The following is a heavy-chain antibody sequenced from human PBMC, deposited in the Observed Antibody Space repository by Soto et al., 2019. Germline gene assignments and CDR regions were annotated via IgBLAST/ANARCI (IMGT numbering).Heavy chain of an antibody. V-gene: IGHV3-33*01. D-gene: IGHD2-15*01. J-gene: IGHJ4*02. CDR3: ARDPGVYCSGGSCYYLYYFDY. CDR1: GFTFSSYG. Sequence: QVQLVESGGGVVQPGRSLRLSCAASGFTFSSYGMHWVRQAPGKGLEWVAVIWYDGSNKYYADSVKGRFTISRDNSKNXLXRXXNSLRAEDTAVYYCARDPGVYCSGGSCYYLYYFDYWGQGTLVTVSS. CDR2: IWYDGSNK.